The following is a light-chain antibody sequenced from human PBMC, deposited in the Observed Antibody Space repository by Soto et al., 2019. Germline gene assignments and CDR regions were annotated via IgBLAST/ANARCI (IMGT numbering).Light chain of an antibody. V-gene: IGLV2-14*01. CDR3: RSFTTSRTWV. Sequence: QSVLTQPASVSGSPGQSITISYTGTSSDVGGYKYVSWFQQYPGKAPKLLIYEVTNRPSGVSNRFSGSKSGKTASLTISGLQADDEADYYCRSFTTSRTWVFGGGTKLTVL. J-gene: IGLJ3*02. CDR1: SSDVGGYKY. CDR2: EVT.